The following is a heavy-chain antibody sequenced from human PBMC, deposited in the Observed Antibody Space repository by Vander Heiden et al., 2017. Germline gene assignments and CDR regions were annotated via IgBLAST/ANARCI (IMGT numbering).Heavy chain of an antibody. CDR2: IYSGGST. CDR1: GFTVSSNY. V-gene: IGHV3-53*01. D-gene: IGHD3-9*01. CDR3: ATRGADTYYDILTGPGYFDY. Sequence: EVQLVESGGGLIQPGGSLRLSCAASGFTVSSNYMGWVRQAPGKGLEWVSVIYSGGSTYYADSVKDRFTISRDNSKNTLYLQMNSLRAEDTAVYYCATRGADTYYDILTGPGYFDYWGQGTLVTVSS. J-gene: IGHJ4*02.